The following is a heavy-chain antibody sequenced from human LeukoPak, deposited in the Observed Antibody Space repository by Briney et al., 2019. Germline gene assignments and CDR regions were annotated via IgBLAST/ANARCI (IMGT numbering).Heavy chain of an antibody. D-gene: IGHD6-13*01. V-gene: IGHV4-38-2*01. CDR3: AGRQKYSSSWYRWFDP. Sequence: KPSATLSLTCAVSGYSISSGYYWGWIRQPPGKGLEWIGSIYHSGSTYYSPSLKSRVTISVDTSKNQFSLKLSSVTAADTAVYYCAGRQKYSSSWYRWFDPWGQGTLVTVSS. CDR1: GYSISSGYY. J-gene: IGHJ5*02. CDR2: IYHSGST.